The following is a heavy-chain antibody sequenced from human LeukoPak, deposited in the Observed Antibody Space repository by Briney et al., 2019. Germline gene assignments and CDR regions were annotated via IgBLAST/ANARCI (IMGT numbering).Heavy chain of an antibody. J-gene: IGHJ6*02. D-gene: IGHD3-3*01. CDR1: GFTFSSYA. CDR3: AKVRFLEWLPYYYYGMDV. CDR2: ISGSGGST. V-gene: IGHV3-23*01. Sequence: PGGSLRLSCAASGFTFSSYAMSWVRQAPGKGLEWVSAISGSGGSTYYADSVKGRFTISRDNSKNTLYLQMNSLRAEDTAVYYCAKVRFLEWLPYYYYGMDVWGQGTTVTVSS.